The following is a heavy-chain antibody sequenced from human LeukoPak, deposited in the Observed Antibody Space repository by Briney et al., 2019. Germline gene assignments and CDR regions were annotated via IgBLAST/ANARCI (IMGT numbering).Heavy chain of an antibody. D-gene: IGHD3-22*01. Sequence: ASVKVSCKASGYTFTGYYMHWVRQAPGQGLEWMGWINPNSGGTNYAQKFQGRVTMTRDTSISTAYMELRSLRSDDTAVYYCARYRLYDSSGYYFDYWGQGTLVTVSS. J-gene: IGHJ4*02. V-gene: IGHV1-2*02. CDR2: INPNSGGT. CDR1: GYTFTGYY. CDR3: ARYRLYDSSGYYFDY.